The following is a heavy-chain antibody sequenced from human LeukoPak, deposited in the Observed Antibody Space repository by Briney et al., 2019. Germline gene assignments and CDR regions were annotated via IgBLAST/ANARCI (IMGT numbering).Heavy chain of an antibody. CDR2: ISDNGYDT. V-gene: IGHV3-23*01. CDR3: ASVYSGYEFDAFDI. D-gene: IGHD5-12*01. J-gene: IGHJ3*02. CDR1: GFTFSSSA. Sequence: GGSLRLSCAASGFTFSSSAMTWVRQAPGKGLEWVSAISDNGYDTLYADSVKGRFTISRDNSKNTLYLQMNSLRAEDTAVYYCASVYSGYEFDAFDIWGQGTMVTVSS.